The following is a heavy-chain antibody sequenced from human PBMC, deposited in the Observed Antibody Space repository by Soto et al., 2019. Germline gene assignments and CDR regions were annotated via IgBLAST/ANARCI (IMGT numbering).Heavy chain of an antibody. V-gene: IGHV4-31*03. CDR3: ARGLRYFDWYPDYYYGMDV. CDR2: IYYSGST. J-gene: IGHJ6*02. Sequence: HSETLSLTCTVSGVSISSGGYCWRWIRQHPGKGLEWIGYIYYSGSTYYNPSLKSRVTTSVDTSKNQFSLKLSSVTAADTAVYYCARGLRYFDWYPDYYYGMDVWGQGTTVTVSS. D-gene: IGHD3-9*01. CDR1: GVSISSGGYC.